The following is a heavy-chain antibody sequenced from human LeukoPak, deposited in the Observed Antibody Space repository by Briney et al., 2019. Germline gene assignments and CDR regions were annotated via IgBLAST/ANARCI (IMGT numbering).Heavy chain of an antibody. CDR3: AKDGETYCSSTSCKPDY. CDR2: ISGSGGST. V-gene: IGHV3-23*01. J-gene: IGHJ4*02. Sequence: PGGSLRLSCAASGFTFSSYAMSWARQAPGKGLEWVSAISGSGGSTYYADSVKGRFTIYRDNSKNTLYLQMNSLRAEDTAVYYCAKDGETYCSSTSCKPDYWGQGTLVTVS. CDR1: GFTFSSYA. D-gene: IGHD2-2*01.